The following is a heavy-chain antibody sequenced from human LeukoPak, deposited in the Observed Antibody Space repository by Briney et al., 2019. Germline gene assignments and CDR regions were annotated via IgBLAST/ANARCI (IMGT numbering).Heavy chain of an antibody. D-gene: IGHD6-13*01. V-gene: IGHV4-39*07. Sequence: PSETLSLTCTVSGGSISSSSYYWGWIRQPPGKGLEWIGSIYYSGSTYYNPSLKSRVTISVDTSKNQFSLKLSSVTAADTAVYYCARSSGTAAGTDWFDPWGQGTLVTVSS. J-gene: IGHJ5*02. CDR1: GGSISSSSYY. CDR2: IYYSGST. CDR3: ARSSGTAAGTDWFDP.